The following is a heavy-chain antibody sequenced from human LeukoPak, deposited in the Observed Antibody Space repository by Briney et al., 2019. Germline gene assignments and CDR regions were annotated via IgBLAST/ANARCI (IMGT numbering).Heavy chain of an antibody. J-gene: IGHJ6*03. Sequence: SVKVSCKASGGTFSSYAISWVRQAPGQGLEWMGRIIPIFGTANYVQKFQGRVTITTDESTSTAYMELSSLRSEDTAVYYCASSLSGKVVIANYYYYYYMDVWGKGTTVTVSS. CDR2: IIPIFGTA. V-gene: IGHV1-69*05. D-gene: IGHD2-21*01. CDR1: GGTFSSYA. CDR3: ASSLSGKVVIANYYYYYYMDV.